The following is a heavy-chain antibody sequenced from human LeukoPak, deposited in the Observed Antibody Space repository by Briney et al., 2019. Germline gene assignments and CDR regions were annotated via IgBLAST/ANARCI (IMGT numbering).Heavy chain of an antibody. D-gene: IGHD1-14*01. CDR2: TYYGSKWSN. V-gene: IGHV6-1*01. Sequence: QTLSLTCAISGDSVSSSGVAWNSIRQSPTRCLEWLGRTYYGSKWSNDYALSVKSRITINPDTSKNQFSLQLSSVTPEDTAVYYCTRGRNSAFDYWGQGTLVTVSS. CDR3: TRGRNSAFDY. CDR1: GDSVSSSGVA. J-gene: IGHJ4*02.